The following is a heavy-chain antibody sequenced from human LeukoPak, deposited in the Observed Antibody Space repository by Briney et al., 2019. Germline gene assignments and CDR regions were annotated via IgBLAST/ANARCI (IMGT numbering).Heavy chain of an antibody. J-gene: IGHJ3*02. D-gene: IGHD1-14*01. V-gene: IGHV1-8*01. CDR1: GYTFTSYD. CDR3: ARQPPVLEDAFDI. Sequence: ASVKVSCKASGYTFTSYDINWVRQATGQGLEWMGWMNPNSGNTGYAQKFQGRVTMTRNTSISTAYMELSSLRSEDTAVYYCARQPPVLEDAFDIWGQGTMVTVSS. CDR2: MNPNSGNT.